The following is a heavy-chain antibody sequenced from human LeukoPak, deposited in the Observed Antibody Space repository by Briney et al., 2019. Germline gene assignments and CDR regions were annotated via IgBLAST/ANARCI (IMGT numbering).Heavy chain of an antibody. V-gene: IGHV1-18*01. CDR3: ARARERWLQSLSDY. CDR1: GYTFNTYG. D-gene: IGHD5-24*01. CDR2: ISADNGNT. J-gene: IGHJ4*02. Sequence: ASVKVSCKASGYTFNTYGISWVRQAPGQGLEWMGWISADNGNTNYAQKFQGRVTMTRDTSTSTVYMELSSLRSEDTAVYYCARARERWLQSLSDYWGQGTLVTVSS.